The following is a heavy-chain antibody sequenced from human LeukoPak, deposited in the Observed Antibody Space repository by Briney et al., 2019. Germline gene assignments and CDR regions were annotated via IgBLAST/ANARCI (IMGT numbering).Heavy chain of an antibody. V-gene: IGHV3-23*01. CDR1: GFTFSTYA. D-gene: IGHD2-2*01. J-gene: IGHJ4*02. Sequence: GGSLRLSCAASGFTFSTYAMSWVRQAPGKGLEWVSVISGPGGSTDYADSVKGRFTISRDNAKNSLYLQMNSLRAEDTAVYYCAKDTGIGVGSSTSCFDYWGQGTLVTVSS. CDR3: AKDTGIGVGSSTSCFDY. CDR2: ISGPGGST.